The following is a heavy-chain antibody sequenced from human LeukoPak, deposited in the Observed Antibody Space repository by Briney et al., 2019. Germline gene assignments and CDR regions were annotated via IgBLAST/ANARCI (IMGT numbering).Heavy chain of an antibody. CDR1: GFTFSSYE. D-gene: IGHD2-21*02. Sequence: GRSLRLSCAASGFTFSSYEMNWVRQAPGKGLEWVSYISSSGSTIYYADSVKGRFTISRDNAKNSLYLQMNSLRAEDTAVYYCARGHCGGDCYPFDYWGQGTLVTVSS. V-gene: IGHV3-48*03. J-gene: IGHJ4*02. CDR3: ARGHCGGDCYPFDY. CDR2: ISSSGSTI.